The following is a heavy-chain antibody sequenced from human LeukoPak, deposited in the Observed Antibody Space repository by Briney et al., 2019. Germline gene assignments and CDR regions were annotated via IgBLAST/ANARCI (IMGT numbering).Heavy chain of an antibody. CDR3: ARDYSSGWYTKDAFDI. J-gene: IGHJ3*02. D-gene: IGHD6-19*01. V-gene: IGHV3-23*01. CDR2: ISGSGGST. Sequence: GGSLRLSCAASGFTFSSYAMSWVRQAPGKGLEWVSAISGSGGSTYYADSVKGRFTISRDNSKNTLYLQMNSLRAEDTAVYYCARDYSSGWYTKDAFDIWGQGTMVTVSS. CDR1: GFTFSSYA.